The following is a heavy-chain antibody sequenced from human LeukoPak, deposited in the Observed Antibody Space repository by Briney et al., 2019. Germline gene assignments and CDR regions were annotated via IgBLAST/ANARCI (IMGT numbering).Heavy chain of an antibody. Sequence: PGGSLRLSCAASGFTVSSNYMSWVRQAPGKGLVWVSRIDGDGSTTTYADSVKGRFTISRDNAKNTLYLQMNSLRAEDTAVYYCARSQFDNWGQGTLVTVSS. CDR1: GFTVSSNY. CDR2: IDGDGSTT. CDR3: ARSQFDN. V-gene: IGHV3-74*01. J-gene: IGHJ4*01.